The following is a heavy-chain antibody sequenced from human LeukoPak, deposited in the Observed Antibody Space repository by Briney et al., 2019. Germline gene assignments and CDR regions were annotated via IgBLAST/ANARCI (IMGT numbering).Heavy chain of an antibody. CDR1: GGSISSSSYY. J-gene: IGHJ4*02. CDR2: IYYSGST. V-gene: IGHV4-39*01. D-gene: IGHD1-7*01. CDR3: ARMNYRPLFDY. Sequence: PSETLSLTCTVSGGSISSSSYYWGWIRQPPGKGLEWIGSIYYSGSTYYNPSLKSRVTISVDTSKNQFSLKPSSVTAADTAVYYCARMNYRPLFDYWGQGTLVTVSS.